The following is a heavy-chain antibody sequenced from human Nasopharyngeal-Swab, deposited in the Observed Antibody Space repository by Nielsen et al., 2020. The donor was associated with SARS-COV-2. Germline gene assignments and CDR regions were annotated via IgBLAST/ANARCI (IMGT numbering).Heavy chain of an antibody. CDR3: ARVPAVAASRIDY. V-gene: IGHV1-3*01. CDR1: GYTLSNHA. CDR2: INAGKGNT. D-gene: IGHD6-19*01. J-gene: IGHJ4*02. Sequence: ASVKVSCKASGYTLSNHAMYWVRQAPGQRPEFMGWINAGKGNTIYSQRFQGRVRISRDTSANTVYMELNRLRSEDTAVYYCARVPAVAASRIDYWGQGTLVTVSS.